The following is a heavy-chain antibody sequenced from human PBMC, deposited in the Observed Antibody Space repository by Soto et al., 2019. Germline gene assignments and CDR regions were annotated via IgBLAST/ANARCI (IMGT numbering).Heavy chain of an antibody. CDR2: ISWNSGSI. CDR3: AKGSSGDDFWSGDIHPYFDY. J-gene: IGHJ4*02. Sequence: PGGSLRLSCAASGFTFDDYAMHWVRQAPAKGLEWVSGISWNSGSIGYADSVKGRFTISRDNAKNSLYLQMNSLRAEDTALYYCAKGSSGDDFWSGDIHPYFDYWGQGTLVTVSS. CDR1: GFTFDDYA. D-gene: IGHD3-3*01. V-gene: IGHV3-9*01.